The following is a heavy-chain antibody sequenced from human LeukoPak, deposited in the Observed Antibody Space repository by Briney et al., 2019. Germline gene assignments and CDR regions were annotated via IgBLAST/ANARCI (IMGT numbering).Heavy chain of an antibody. D-gene: IGHD6-19*01. CDR2: INHSGST. Sequence: SETLYLTCAVYGGSFSGYYWSWIRQPPGKGLEWIGEINHSGSTNYNPSLKSRVTISVDTSKNQFSLKLSSVTAADTAVYYCARGRQWLGRPFDYWGQGTLVTVSS. J-gene: IGHJ4*02. V-gene: IGHV4-34*01. CDR3: ARGRQWLGRPFDY. CDR1: GGSFSGYY.